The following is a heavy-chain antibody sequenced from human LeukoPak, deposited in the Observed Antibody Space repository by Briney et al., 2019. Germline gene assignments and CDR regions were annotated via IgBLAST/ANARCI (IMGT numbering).Heavy chain of an antibody. V-gene: IGHV5-51*01. D-gene: IGHD2-8*01. Sequence: GESLKISCKASGYSFITYWIGWVRQMPGKGLEWMGIIYPGDSDTRHSPSFQGQVTFSVDKSISTAYLQWSSLEASDTAIYYCARQVNGGNFDYWGQGTLVTISS. CDR3: ARQVNGGNFDY. CDR1: GYSFITYW. J-gene: IGHJ4*02. CDR2: IYPGDSDT.